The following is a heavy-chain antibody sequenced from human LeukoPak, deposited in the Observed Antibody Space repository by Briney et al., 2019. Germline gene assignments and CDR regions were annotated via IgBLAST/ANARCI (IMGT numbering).Heavy chain of an antibody. Sequence: GGSLRLSCAASGFTFSNYSMNWVRQAPGKGLEWVSWISSTSNTIYYAGSVKGRFTISRDNAKNSLDLQMNSLRDEDTAVYYCARPSRSTGPAYWGQGTLVTVSS. D-gene: IGHD2-2*01. CDR1: GFTFSNYS. V-gene: IGHV3-48*02. J-gene: IGHJ4*02. CDR3: ARPSRSTGPAY. CDR2: ISSTSNTI.